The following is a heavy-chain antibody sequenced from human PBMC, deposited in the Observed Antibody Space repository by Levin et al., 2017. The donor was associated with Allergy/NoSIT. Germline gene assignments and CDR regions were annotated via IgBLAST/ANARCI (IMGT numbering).Heavy chain of an antibody. J-gene: IGHJ6*02. CDR1: GGSFSGYY. CDR3: ARGWYQLRNYGMDV. D-gene: IGHD2-2*01. CDR2: INHSGST. V-gene: IGHV4-34*01. Sequence: SETLSLTCAVYGGSFSGYYWSWIRQPPGKGLEWIGEINHSGSTNYNPSLKSRVTISVDTSKNQFSLKLSSVTAADTAVYYCARGWYQLRNYGMDVWGQGTTVTVSS.